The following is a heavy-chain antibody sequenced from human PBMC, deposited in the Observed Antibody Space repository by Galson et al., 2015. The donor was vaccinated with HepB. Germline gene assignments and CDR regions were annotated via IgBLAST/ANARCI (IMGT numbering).Heavy chain of an antibody. Sequence: SLRLSCAASGFSFSSYDMHWVRQTTAKGLEWVSGIGTGGDTHYAGSVKGRFTISRENVENSLYLQMNNLRAGETAVYYCVRGSGLMVSGKVMDYYNMDVWGRGTTVTVSS. CDR3: VRGSGLMVSGKVMDYYNMDV. J-gene: IGHJ6*03. V-gene: IGHV3-13*01. CDR1: GFSFSSYD. D-gene: IGHD3-10*01. CDR2: IGTGGDT.